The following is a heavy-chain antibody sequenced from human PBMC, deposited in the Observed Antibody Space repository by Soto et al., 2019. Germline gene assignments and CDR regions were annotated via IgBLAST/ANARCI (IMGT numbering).Heavy chain of an antibody. J-gene: IGHJ4*02. CDR3: ARIYSSSSNLAY. CDR2: ISVYNGNT. CDR1: GYTFTSYG. V-gene: IGHV1-18*01. D-gene: IGHD6-6*01. Sequence: AASVKVSCKASGYTFTSYGISWVRQAPGQGLEWMGWISVYNGNTNYAQSLQGRGTMTTDTSTSTAYMELRSLRSDDTAVDYCARIYSSSSNLAYWGQGTLVPVFS.